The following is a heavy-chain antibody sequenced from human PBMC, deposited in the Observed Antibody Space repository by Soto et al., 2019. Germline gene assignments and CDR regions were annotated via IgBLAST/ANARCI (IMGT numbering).Heavy chain of an antibody. D-gene: IGHD3-10*01. CDR3: AGVRGGGRRLLLWFGEFDY. Sequence: QVQLVQSGAEVKKPGASVKVSCKASGYTFTSYDINWVRQATGQGLEWMGWMNPNSGNTGYAQKFQGRVTMTRNTSIRTAYMGLRGLGSEDRAVYYCAGVRGGGRRLLLWFGEFDYWGQGTLVTVSS. CDR2: MNPNSGNT. CDR1: GYTFTSYD. J-gene: IGHJ4*02. V-gene: IGHV1-8*01.